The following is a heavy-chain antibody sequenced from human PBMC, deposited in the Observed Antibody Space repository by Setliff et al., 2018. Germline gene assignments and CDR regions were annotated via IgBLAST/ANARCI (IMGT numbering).Heavy chain of an antibody. CDR3: ARVTGFLYIDV. Sequence: SETLSLTCTVSGGSVNSGYDNWSWIRQPAGKGPEWIGHIYTSWSSNYNPSLKSRVTMSIDTSKNQFSLNLSSVTAADTAVYYCARVTGFLYIDVWGKGTTVTVSS. CDR1: GGSVNSGYDN. V-gene: IGHV4-61*09. CDR2: IYTSWSS. J-gene: IGHJ6*03. D-gene: IGHD3-3*01.